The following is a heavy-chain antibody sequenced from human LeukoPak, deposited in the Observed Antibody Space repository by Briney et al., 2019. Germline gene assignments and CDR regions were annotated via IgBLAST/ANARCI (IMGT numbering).Heavy chain of an antibody. J-gene: IGHJ4*02. CDR1: GGSFSGYY. Sequence: PSETLSLTCAVYGGSFSGYYWSWIRQPPGKGLEWIGEINHSGSTNYNPSLKSRVTISVDTSKNQFSLKLSSVTAADTAVYYCARATSIAARPLPDYWGQGTLVTVSS. V-gene: IGHV4-34*01. CDR2: INHSGST. D-gene: IGHD6-6*01. CDR3: ARATSIAARPLPDY.